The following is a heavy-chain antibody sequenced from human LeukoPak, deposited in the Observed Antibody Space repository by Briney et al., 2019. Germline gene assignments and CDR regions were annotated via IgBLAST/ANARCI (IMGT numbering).Heavy chain of an antibody. V-gene: IGHV3-7*03. J-gene: IGHJ4*02. CDR3: GRDFTGFFDY. D-gene: IGHD3-10*01. Sequence: GGSLRLSCVASGFTFSRYWVTWVRQAPGMGLEWVANIKDDGREKNYVDSVKGRFTISRDNAKNSMYLQMDSLRVEDTAVYYCGRDFTGFFDYWGQGTLVTVSS. CDR2: IKDDGREK. CDR1: GFTFSRYW.